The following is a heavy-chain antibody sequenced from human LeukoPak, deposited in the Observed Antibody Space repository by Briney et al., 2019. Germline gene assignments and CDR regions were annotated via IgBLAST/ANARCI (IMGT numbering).Heavy chain of an antibody. CDR1: GFTFSSYS. CDR3: ARAGSYYDSSGYYYAYYFDY. CDR2: ISSSSSYT. Sequence: GGSLRLSCAASGFTFSSYSMNWVRQAPGKGLEWVSSISSSSSYTYYADSVKGRFTISRDNAKNSLYLQMNSLRAEDTAVYYCARAGSYYDSSGYYYAYYFDYWGQGTLVTVSS. J-gene: IGHJ4*02. V-gene: IGHV3-21*01. D-gene: IGHD3-22*01.